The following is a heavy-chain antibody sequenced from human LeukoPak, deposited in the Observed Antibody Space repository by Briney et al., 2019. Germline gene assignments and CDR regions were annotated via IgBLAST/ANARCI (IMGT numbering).Heavy chain of an antibody. CDR1: GYSFTTYW. CDR2: IYPGDSDT. D-gene: IGHD1-26*01. J-gene: IGHJ6*02. Sequence: GEPLQISSKGSGYSFTTYWIGWVRPMPGKGLEWMGIIYPGDSDTRYSPSFQGQVTISADKSINTAYLQWSSLKASDTAIYYCARGVWDYGMDVWGQGTTVTVSS. CDR3: ARGVWDYGMDV. V-gene: IGHV5-51*01.